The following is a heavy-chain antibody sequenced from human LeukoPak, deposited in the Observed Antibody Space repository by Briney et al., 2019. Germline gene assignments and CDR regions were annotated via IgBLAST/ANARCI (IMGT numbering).Heavy chain of an antibody. V-gene: IGHV1/OR15-1*01. CDR2: INPKSGVT. Sequence: SVKVSGKASGYIFIDYSMDWVRQAPGQGLEWMGRINPKSGVTNYAQKFQGSFTMTTDTSTSAAYADLSSLRFDDTAMYYCARTKWGSVQYFDYWGQGTLVTVSS. CDR1: GYIFIDYS. D-gene: IGHD7-27*01. J-gene: IGHJ4*02. CDR3: ARTKWGSVQYFDY.